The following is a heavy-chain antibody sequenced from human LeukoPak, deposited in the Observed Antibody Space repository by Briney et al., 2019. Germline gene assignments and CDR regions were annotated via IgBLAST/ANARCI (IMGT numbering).Heavy chain of an antibody. CDR2: FSGSGGTT. CDR3: ANGNRCTSPNCLGYYYFYMDV. J-gene: IGHJ6*03. D-gene: IGHD2-8*01. V-gene: IGHV3-23*01. Sequence: PGGSLRLSCAASGFTFSSHWMSWVRQAPGRGLEWVSGFSGSGGTTYYADSVKGRFTISRDNSKNTLYLQMNSLRAEDTAVYYCANGNRCTSPNCLGYYYFYMDVWGKGTTVTVSS. CDR1: GFTFSSHW.